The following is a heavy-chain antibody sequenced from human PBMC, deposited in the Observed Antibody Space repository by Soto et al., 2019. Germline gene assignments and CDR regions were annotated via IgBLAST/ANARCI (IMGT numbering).Heavy chain of an antibody. Sequence: QVQLQESGPGLVKPSQTLSLTCTVSGGSISSGGYYWSWIRKHPGKGLEWIGYIYYSGSTYYNPSLKSRVTILGDTSKNQCSLKLSSVTAADTAVYYCVGWSFWSGYSIDPWGQGTLVTVSS. CDR2: IYYSGST. CDR3: VGWSFWSGYSIDP. J-gene: IGHJ5*02. CDR1: GGSISSGGYY. D-gene: IGHD3-3*01. V-gene: IGHV4-31*03.